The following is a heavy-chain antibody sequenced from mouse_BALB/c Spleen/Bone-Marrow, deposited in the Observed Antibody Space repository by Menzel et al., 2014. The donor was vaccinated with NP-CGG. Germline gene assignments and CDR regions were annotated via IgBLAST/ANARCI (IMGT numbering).Heavy chain of an antibody. J-gene: IGHJ4*01. CDR1: GYTFSSYW. CDR2: ISPTTGYT. Sequence: QVHLQQPGAELAKPGASVKMSCKASGYTFSSYWMHWVKQRPGQGLEWIGYISPTTGYTEYRQKFKDKAALTADKSSSTAYMQLSSLTSEDSAVYYCARYGNFLAMDYWGQGTSVTGSS. CDR3: ARYGNFLAMDY. D-gene: IGHD1-1*01. V-gene: IGHV1-7*01.